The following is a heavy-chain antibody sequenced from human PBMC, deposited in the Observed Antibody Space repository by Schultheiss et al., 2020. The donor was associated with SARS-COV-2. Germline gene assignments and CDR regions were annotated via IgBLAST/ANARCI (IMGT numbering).Heavy chain of an antibody. V-gene: IGHV3-48*04. CDR3: ARSRDGYNWAHGAFDI. CDR2: ISSSGSTI. Sequence: GESLKISCAASGFTFSSYSMNWVRQAPGKGLEWVSYISSSGSTIYYADSVKGRFTISRDNAKNSLYLQMNSLRAEDTAVYYCARSRDGYNWAHGAFDIWGQGTMVTVSS. D-gene: IGHD5-24*01. J-gene: IGHJ3*02. CDR1: GFTFSSYS.